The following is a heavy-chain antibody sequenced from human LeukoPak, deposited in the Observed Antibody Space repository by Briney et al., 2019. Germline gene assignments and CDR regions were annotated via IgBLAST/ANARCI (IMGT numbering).Heavy chain of an antibody. D-gene: IGHD2-2*01. CDR2: INAYNGNT. V-gene: IGHV1-18*01. CDR1: GYTFTNYG. J-gene: IGHJ6*03. CDR3: ARWGLVAPGTYYYYYMDV. Sequence: ASVKVSCKASGYTFTNYGVSWVRQAPGQGLEWMGWINAYNGNTHYAQNLQGRLTMTTDTSTSTAFMELRSLRPDDTAVYYCARWGLVAPGTYYYYYMDVWGRGTTVTVSS.